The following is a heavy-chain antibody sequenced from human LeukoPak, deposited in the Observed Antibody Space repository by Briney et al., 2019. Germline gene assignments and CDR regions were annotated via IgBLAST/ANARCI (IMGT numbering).Heavy chain of an antibody. CDR2: IGTDGSYI. J-gene: IGHJ4*02. CDR3: ARSHYASGAYFFNY. D-gene: IGHD3-22*01. CDR1: GFTFSSHY. Sequence: RTGGFLRLSCAASGFTFSSHYMNWVRQAPMKGLEWVSSIGTDGSYIYYADSVQGRFTISRDNAKNTLYLQLNSLGAEDTAVYYCARSHYASGAYFFNYGGRGTVVTVSS. V-gene: IGHV3-21*01.